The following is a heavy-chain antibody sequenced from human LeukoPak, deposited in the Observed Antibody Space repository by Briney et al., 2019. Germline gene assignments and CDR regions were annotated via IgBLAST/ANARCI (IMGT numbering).Heavy chain of an antibody. CDR1: GFNFTNYN. Sequence: PGGSLRLSCAASGFNFTNYNMNWVCQAPGKGLEWVSSIHSSSGSIYYADSLKGRFTISRDNAKNSLYLQMNSLRAEDTAVYYCARDLAWDAFDIWGQGTMVTVSS. CDR2: IHSSSGSI. CDR3: ARDLAWDAFDI. J-gene: IGHJ3*02. V-gene: IGHV3-21*01.